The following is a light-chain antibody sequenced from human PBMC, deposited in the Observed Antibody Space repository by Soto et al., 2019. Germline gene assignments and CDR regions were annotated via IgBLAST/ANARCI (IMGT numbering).Light chain of an antibody. CDR3: QHYGNSPT. CDR1: QSVSSSY. Sequence: EIVLTQFPGTLSLSPGERATLSCRASQSVSSSYLAWFQQKPGQAPRLLIYGASSRATGIPDRFSGRGSGTDFTLTISRLEPEDFAVYYCQHYGNSPTFGQGAKLEIK. V-gene: IGKV3-20*01. J-gene: IGKJ2*01. CDR2: GAS.